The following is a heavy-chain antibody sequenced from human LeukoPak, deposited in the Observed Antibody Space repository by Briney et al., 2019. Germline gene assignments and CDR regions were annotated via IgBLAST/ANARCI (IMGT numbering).Heavy chain of an antibody. CDR2: IYNSGST. D-gene: IGHD1-14*01. V-gene: IGHV4-61*01. CDR3: ARDGDAYKGNCDY. Sequence: SETLSLTCTVSGDSVSSRTYYWSWIRQPPGKGLEWIGYIYNSGSTNYNPSLKSRVTISVDTSKNQFSLKLTSVTAADTAVYYCARDGDAYKGNCDYWGQGTLVTVSS. J-gene: IGHJ4*02. CDR1: GDSVSSRTYY.